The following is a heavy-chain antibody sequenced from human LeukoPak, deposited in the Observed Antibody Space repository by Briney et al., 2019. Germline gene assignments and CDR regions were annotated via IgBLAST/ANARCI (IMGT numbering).Heavy chain of an antibody. CDR3: ARDRWYYDSSGYSRSFGY. CDR1: GGSISSSSYY. V-gene: IGHV4-39*02. CDR2: IYYSGST. D-gene: IGHD3-22*01. Sequence: SETLSLTCTVSGGSISSSSYYWGWIRQPPGKGLEWIGSIYYSGSTYYNPSLKSRVTISVDTSKNQFSLKLSSVTAADTAVYYCARDRWYYDSSGYSRSFGYWGQGTLVTVSS. J-gene: IGHJ4*02.